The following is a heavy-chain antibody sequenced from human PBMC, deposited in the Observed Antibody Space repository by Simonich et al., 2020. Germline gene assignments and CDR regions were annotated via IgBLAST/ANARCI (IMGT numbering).Heavy chain of an antibody. Sequence: GGGLVQPGGSLRLSCAASGFTFSSYAMSWVRRAPGKGLECVSAISVSGGSTYYADAVKGQLTISRDNSKNTLYLQMNSLRAEDTAVYYCAKDLGERITMIVVVIDAFDIWGQGTMVTVSS. CDR3: AKDLGERITMIVVVIDAFDI. CDR2: ISVSGGST. V-gene: IGHV3-23*01. CDR1: GFTFSSYA. D-gene: IGHD3-22*01. J-gene: IGHJ3*02.